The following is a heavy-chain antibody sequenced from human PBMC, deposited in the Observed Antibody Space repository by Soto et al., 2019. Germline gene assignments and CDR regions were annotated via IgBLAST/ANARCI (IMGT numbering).Heavy chain of an antibody. CDR2: IYTSGST. Sequence: KTSETLSLTCTVSGGSISSYYWSWIRQPAGKGLEWIGRIYTSGSTNYNPSLKSRVTMSVDTSKNQFSLKLSSVTAADTAVYYCARDTPYGSGSYYHYYYYYGMDVWGQGTTVTVSS. CDR1: GGSISSYY. V-gene: IGHV4-4*07. D-gene: IGHD3-10*01. J-gene: IGHJ6*02. CDR3: ARDTPYGSGSYYHYYYYYGMDV.